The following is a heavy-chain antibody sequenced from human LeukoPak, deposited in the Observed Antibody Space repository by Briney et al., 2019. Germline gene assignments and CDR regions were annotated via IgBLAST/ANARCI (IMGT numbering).Heavy chain of an antibody. CDR3: AFEPLGYCSTSSCPRWFDP. J-gene: IGHJ5*02. D-gene: IGHD2-2*01. CDR1: GFTFHDYA. Sequence: GGSLRLSCAASGFTFHDYAMHWVRQTPGKGLEWLCVISGDGGQRYYAETVKGRFTISRDNSIKSLYLQMNGLRTEDTALYYCAFEPLGYCSTSSCPRWFDPRGQGTLVTVSS. CDR2: ISGDGGQR. V-gene: IGHV3-43*02.